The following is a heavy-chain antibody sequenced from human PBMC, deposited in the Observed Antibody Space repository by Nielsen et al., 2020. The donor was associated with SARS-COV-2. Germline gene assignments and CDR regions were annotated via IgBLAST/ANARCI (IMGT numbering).Heavy chain of an antibody. D-gene: IGHD3-10*01. J-gene: IGHJ5*02. Sequence: GESLKISCAASGFTVSSNYMSWVRQAPGKGLEWVSVIYSGGSTYYADSVKGRFTISRDNAKNSLYLQMNSLRDEDTAVYYCARAYGSGSYYEFDPWGQGTLVTVSS. CDR2: IYSGGST. CDR3: ARAYGSGSYYEFDP. V-gene: IGHV3-66*01. CDR1: GFTVSSNY.